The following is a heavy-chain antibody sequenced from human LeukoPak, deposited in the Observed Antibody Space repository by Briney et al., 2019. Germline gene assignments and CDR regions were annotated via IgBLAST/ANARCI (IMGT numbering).Heavy chain of an antibody. CDR2: IIPIFGTA. D-gene: IGHD6-13*01. J-gene: IGHJ4*02. Sequence: SVKVSCKASGGTFIGYAISWVRQAPGQGLEWMGRIIPIFGTANYAQKFQGRVTITTDESTSTAYMELSSLRSEDTAVYYCARDTYSSSWYVPNYFDYWGQGTLVTVSS. CDR1: GGTFIGYA. V-gene: IGHV1-69*05. CDR3: ARDTYSSSWYVPNYFDY.